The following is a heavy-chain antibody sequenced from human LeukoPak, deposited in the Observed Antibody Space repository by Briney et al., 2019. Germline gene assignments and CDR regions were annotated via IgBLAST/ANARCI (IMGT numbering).Heavy chain of an antibody. CDR3: ASLIVGATSRFDY. Sequence: SETLSLTCNVSGGSISSHYWSWIRQPPGRGLEWIGYIYYSGSTNYNPSLKSRVTISVDTSKNQFSLKLSSVTAADTAVYYCASLIVGATSRFDYWGQGTLVTVSS. J-gene: IGHJ4*02. V-gene: IGHV4-59*11. CDR2: IYYSGST. D-gene: IGHD1-26*01. CDR1: GGSISSHY.